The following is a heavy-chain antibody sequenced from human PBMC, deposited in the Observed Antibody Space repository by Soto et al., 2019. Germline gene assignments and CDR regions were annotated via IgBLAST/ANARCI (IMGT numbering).Heavy chain of an antibody. D-gene: IGHD2-15*01. Sequence: QVQLVESGGGLVKPGGSLRLSCAASGFTFSDYYMSWIRQAPGKGLEWVSYISSSSSYTNYADSVKGRFTISRDNAKNSLYLQMNSLRAEDTAVYYCARAPPSLAVGWFDPWGQGTLVTVSS. CDR2: ISSSSSYT. V-gene: IGHV3-11*05. CDR3: ARAPPSLAVGWFDP. CDR1: GFTFSDYY. J-gene: IGHJ5*02.